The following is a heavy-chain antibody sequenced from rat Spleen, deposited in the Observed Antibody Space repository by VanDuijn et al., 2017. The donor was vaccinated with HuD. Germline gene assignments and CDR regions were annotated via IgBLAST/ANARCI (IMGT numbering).Heavy chain of an antibody. V-gene: IGHV5-25*01. CDR3: ARHAYYDGYYHWYFDF. CDR2: ISTGGDNT. D-gene: IGHD1-12*03. CDR1: GFTFSNYY. J-gene: IGHJ1*01. Sequence: EVQLVESGGGLVQPGRSLKLSCAASGFTFSNYYMAWVRQAPTKGLEWVAYISTGGDNTYYRDSVKGRFTISRDNAKSTLYLQLDSLRSEDTATYYCARHAYYDGYYHWYFDFWGPGTMVTVSS.